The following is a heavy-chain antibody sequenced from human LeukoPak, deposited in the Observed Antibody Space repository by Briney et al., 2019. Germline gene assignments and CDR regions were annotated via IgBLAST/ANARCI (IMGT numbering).Heavy chain of an antibody. J-gene: IGHJ4*02. CDR3: ARDNELQLQRRGYFDY. CDR2: INNSSAYI. Sequence: GSLRLSCAASGFTFSFYSMNWVRQAPGKGLEWVSSINNSSAYIYYADSVKGRFTISRDNAKNSLYLQMHSLRAEDTAVYYCARDNELQLQRRGYFDYWGQGTLVTVSS. V-gene: IGHV3-21*01. CDR1: GFTFSFYS. D-gene: IGHD1-1*01.